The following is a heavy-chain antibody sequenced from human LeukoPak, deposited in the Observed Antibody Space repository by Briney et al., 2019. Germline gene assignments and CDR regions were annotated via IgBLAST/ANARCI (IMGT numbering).Heavy chain of an antibody. J-gene: IGHJ4*02. D-gene: IGHD5-12*01. CDR2: ISYDGSNK. CDR1: GFTFSTYW. CDR3: AKDSSLGATIGY. Sequence: GGSLRLSCEASGFTFSTYWMTWVRQAPGKGLEWVAVISYDGSNKYYADSVKGRFTISRDNSKNTLYLQMNSLRAEDTAVYYCAKDSSLGATIGYWGQGTLVTVSS. V-gene: IGHV3-30*18.